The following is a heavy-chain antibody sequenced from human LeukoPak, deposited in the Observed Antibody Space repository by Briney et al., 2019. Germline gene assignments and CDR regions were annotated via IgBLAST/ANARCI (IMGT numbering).Heavy chain of an antibody. Sequence: PGGSLRLSCAATGFTVSGNYMSWVRQAPGKGLECVSVIYNSGSTYYADSVKGRFTISRDNSKNTLYLQMSSLRAEDTAVYYCARGGDIVTTIFAFDTWGQGTMVTVSS. V-gene: IGHV3-53*01. CDR3: ARGGDIVTTIFAFDT. D-gene: IGHD5-12*01. J-gene: IGHJ3*02. CDR2: IYNSGST. CDR1: GFTVSGNY.